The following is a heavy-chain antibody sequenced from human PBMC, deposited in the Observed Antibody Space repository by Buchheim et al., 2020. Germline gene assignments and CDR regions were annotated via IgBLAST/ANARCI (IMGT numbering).Heavy chain of an antibody. CDR3: AKEIGDCSGGSCPPDV. CDR1: GFTFSSYG. V-gene: IGHV3-30*18. D-gene: IGHD2-15*01. J-gene: IGHJ6*02. Sequence: QVQLVESGGGVVQPGRSLRLSCAASGFTFSSYGMHWVRQAPGKGLEWVAVISSDGSNKYYADSVKGRFTISRDNSTNTLYLQMNSLRAEDTAVYYCAKEIGDCSGGSCPPDVWGQGAT. CDR2: ISSDGSNK.